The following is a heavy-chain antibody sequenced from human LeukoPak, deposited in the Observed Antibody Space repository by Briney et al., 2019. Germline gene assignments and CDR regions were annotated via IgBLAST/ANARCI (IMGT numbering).Heavy chain of an antibody. J-gene: IGHJ4*02. CDR1: GFTFSSYS. CDR2: ISSSSSYI. D-gene: IGHD3-22*01. Sequence: GGSLRLSCAASGFTFSSYSMNWVRQAPGKGLEWVSSISSSSSYIYYADSVKGRFTISRDNAKNSLYLQMNSLRAEDTAVYYCASLDSSGYYSIDNWGQGTLVTVSS. CDR3: ASLDSSGYYSIDN. V-gene: IGHV3-21*01.